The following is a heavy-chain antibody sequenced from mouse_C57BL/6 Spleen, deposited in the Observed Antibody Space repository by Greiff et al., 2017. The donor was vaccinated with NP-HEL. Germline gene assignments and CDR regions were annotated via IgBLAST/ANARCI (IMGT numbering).Heavy chain of an antibody. CDR3: ARTQGHYDYYAMDY. V-gene: IGHV1-50*01. Sequence: QVQLQQPGAELVKPGASVKLSCKASGYTFTSYWMQWVKQRPGQGLEWIGEIDPSDSYTNYNQKFKGKATLTVDTSSSTAYMQLSSLTSEDSAVYYCARTQGHYDYYAMDYWGQGTSVTVSS. D-gene: IGHD1-2*01. CDR1: GYTFTSYW. CDR2: IDPSDSYT. J-gene: IGHJ4*01.